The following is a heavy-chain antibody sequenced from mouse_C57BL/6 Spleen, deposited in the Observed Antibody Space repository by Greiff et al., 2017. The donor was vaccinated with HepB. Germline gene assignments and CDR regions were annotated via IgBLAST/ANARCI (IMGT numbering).Heavy chain of an antibody. D-gene: IGHD1-1*01. J-gene: IGHJ2*01. V-gene: IGHV5-4*03. CDR3: ASFTTYFDY. CDR2: ISDGGSYT. CDR1: GFTFSSYA. Sequence: EVNLVESGGGLVKPGGSLKLSCAASGFTFSSYAMSWVRQTPEKRLEWVATISDGGSYTYYPDNVKGRFTISRDNAKNNLYLQMSHLKSEDTAMYYCASFTTYFDYWGQGTTLTVSS.